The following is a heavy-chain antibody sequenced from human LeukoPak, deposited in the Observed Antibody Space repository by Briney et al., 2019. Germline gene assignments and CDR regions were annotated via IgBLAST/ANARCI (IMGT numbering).Heavy chain of an antibody. J-gene: IGHJ5*02. D-gene: IGHD3-16*01. CDR2: ISAYNGNT. V-gene: IGHV1-18*01. CDR3: ARALSRRIRILIGNWFDP. CDR1: GYTFTSYG. Sequence: WASVKVSCKASGYTFTSYGISWVRQAPGQGLEWMGWISAYNGNTNYAQKLQGRVTLTTDTSTSTAYMELRSLRSDDTPVYYCARALSRRIRILIGNWFDPWGQGTLVTVSS.